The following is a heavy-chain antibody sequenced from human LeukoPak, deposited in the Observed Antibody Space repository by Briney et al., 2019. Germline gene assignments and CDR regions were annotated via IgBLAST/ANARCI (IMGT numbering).Heavy chain of an antibody. Sequence: GGSLRLSCAVSGFTFSSYWMSWVRQAPGKGLEWVANIKQDGSEKYYVDSVKGRFTISRDNAKNSLFLQMNSLRAEDTAVYYCARGYSSSWYNRFDYWGQGTLVTVSS. CDR2: IKQDGSEK. V-gene: IGHV3-7*01. CDR3: ARGYSSSWYNRFDY. D-gene: IGHD6-13*01. J-gene: IGHJ4*02. CDR1: GFTFSSYW.